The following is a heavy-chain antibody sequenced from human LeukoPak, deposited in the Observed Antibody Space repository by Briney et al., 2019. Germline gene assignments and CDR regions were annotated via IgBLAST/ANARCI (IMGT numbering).Heavy chain of an antibody. CDR3: ARPQTAYYDFWSGYSETLVWFDP. D-gene: IGHD3-3*01. J-gene: IGHJ5*02. CDR1: GGSISSSSYY. Sequence: SETLSLTCTVSGGSISSSSYYWGWIRQPPGKGLEWIGSIYYSGSTYYNPSLKSRVTISVDTSKNQFSLKLSSVTAADTAVYYCARPQTAYYDFWSGYSETLVWFDPWGQGTLVTVSS. V-gene: IGHV4-39*01. CDR2: IYYSGST.